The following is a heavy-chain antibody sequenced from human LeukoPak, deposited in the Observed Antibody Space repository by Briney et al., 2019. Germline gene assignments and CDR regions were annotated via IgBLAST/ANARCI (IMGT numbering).Heavy chain of an antibody. V-gene: IGHV3-15*01. J-gene: IGHJ4*02. Sequence: GGSLRLSCAASGFTFSNAWMSWVRQAPGKGLEWVGRIKSKTDGGTTDYAAPVKGRFTISRDDSKNTLYLQMNSLKTEDTAVYYCTTEAIVVVTSYYFDYWGQGTLVIVSS. CDR2: IKSKTDGGTT. CDR3: TTEAIVVVTSYYFDY. CDR1: GFTFSNAW. D-gene: IGHD3-22*01.